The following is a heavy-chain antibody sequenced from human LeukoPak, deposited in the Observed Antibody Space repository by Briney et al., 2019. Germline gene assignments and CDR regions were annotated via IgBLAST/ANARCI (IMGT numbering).Heavy chain of an antibody. CDR3: ARYSSAWMTFDY. V-gene: IGHV1-2*02. CDR2: INPNSGGT. CDR1: GYTFTDYC. D-gene: IGHD6-19*01. Sequence: ASVQVSCKTSGYTFTDYCMHWVRQAPGQGLEWMGWINPNSGGTKYAQRFQGRVTMTRDTSITTTYMELSRLASDDTALYYCARYSSAWMTFDYWGQGTLVTVSS. J-gene: IGHJ4*02.